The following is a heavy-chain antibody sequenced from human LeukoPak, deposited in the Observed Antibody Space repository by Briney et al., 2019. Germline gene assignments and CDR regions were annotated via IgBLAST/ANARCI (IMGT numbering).Heavy chain of an antibody. CDR1: GYTFTGYY. CDR3: ASTPGIAVAVYDY. D-gene: IGHD6-19*01. Sequence: GASVKVSCKASGYTFTGYYMHWVRQAPGQGLEWMGWINPNSGGTNYAQKFHGRVTMTRDTSISTAYMELSRLRSDDTAVYYCASTPGIAVAVYDYWGQGTLVTVSS. V-gene: IGHV1-2*02. CDR2: INPNSGGT. J-gene: IGHJ4*02.